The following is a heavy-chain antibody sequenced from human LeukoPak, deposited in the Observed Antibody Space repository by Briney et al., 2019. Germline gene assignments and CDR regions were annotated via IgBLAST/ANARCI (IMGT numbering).Heavy chain of an antibody. CDR3: AKWGRDVRDLNADY. Sequence: PSETLSLTCAVSGGSISSGGYSWSWIRQPPGKGLEWIGYIYHSGSTYYNPSLKSRVTISVDRSKNQFSLKLSSVTAADTAVYYCAKWGRDVRDLNADYWGQGTLVTVSS. D-gene: IGHD3-10*01. V-gene: IGHV4-30-2*01. J-gene: IGHJ4*02. CDR2: IYHSGST. CDR1: GGSISSGGYS.